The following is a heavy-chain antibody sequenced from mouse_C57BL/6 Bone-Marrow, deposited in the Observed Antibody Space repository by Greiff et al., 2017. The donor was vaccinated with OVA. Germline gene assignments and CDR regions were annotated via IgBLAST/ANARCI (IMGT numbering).Heavy chain of an antibody. V-gene: IGHV3-8*01. CDR1: GYSITSDY. CDR3: ARGYYGSSYDWYFDV. D-gene: IGHD1-1*01. Sequence: EVQGVESGPGLAKPSQTLSLTCSVTGYSITSDYWNWIRKFPGNKLEYMGYITYSGSTYYNPSLNSRISITRDTSNNQYYLQLNAVTTEDTATDYCARGYYGSSYDWYFDVWGTGTTVTVSS. J-gene: IGHJ1*03. CDR2: ITYSGST.